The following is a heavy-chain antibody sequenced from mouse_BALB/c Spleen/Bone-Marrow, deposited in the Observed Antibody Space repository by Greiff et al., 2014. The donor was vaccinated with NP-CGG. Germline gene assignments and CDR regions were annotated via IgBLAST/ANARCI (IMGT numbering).Heavy chain of an antibody. J-gene: IGHJ3*01. Sequence: VQLVESGAELMKPGASVKISCKATGYTFSSYWIEWVKQRPGHGLEWIGEILPGSGSTNYNEKFKGKATFTADTSSNTAYMQLSSLTSEGSAVYYCARDWDPFAYWGQGTLVTVSA. CDR2: ILPGSGST. V-gene: IGHV1-9*01. CDR1: GYTFSSYW. D-gene: IGHD4-1*01. CDR3: ARDWDPFAY.